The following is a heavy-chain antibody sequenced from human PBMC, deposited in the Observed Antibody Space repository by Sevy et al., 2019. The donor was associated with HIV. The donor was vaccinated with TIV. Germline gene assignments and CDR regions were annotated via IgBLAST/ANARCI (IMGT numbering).Heavy chain of an antibody. CDR1: GFMFDAYA. D-gene: IGHD3-22*01. J-gene: IGHJ4*02. V-gene: IGHV3-9*01. Sequence: GGSLRLSCAVSGFMFDAYAMHWVRQSPGKGLEWVSSISWNGENMGYADFVKGRFTISRDNAKKSLYLQMNGLRVEDTALCYCVKGLDSAGKYVNFDSWGQGTLVTVSS. CDR3: VKGLDSAGKYVNFDS. CDR2: ISWNGENM.